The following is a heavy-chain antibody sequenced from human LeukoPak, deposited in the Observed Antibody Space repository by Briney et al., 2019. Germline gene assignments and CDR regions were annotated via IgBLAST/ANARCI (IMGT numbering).Heavy chain of an antibody. J-gene: IGHJ4*02. CDR3: TRRLDD. V-gene: IGHV3-7*01. CDR2: IKHDESEK. D-gene: IGHD3-16*01. Sequence: PGGSLRLSCAASGFIFSNAWMNWVRQAPGKGLEWVANIKHDESEKNYLDSVKGRFTISRDNAQNSLYLQMNGLRVEDTAVYYCTRRLDDWGQGTLVTVSS. CDR1: GFIFSNAW.